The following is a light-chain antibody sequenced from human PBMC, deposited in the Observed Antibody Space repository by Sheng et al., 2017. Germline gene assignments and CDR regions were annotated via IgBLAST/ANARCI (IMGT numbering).Light chain of an antibody. CDR3: QQDSTSPPSWT. CDR1: QSLTSEY. V-gene: IGKV3-20*01. J-gene: IGKJ1*01. Sequence: EMGLTQSPVTLSLSPGERATLSCRASQSLTSEYVAWYQQKPGQAPRLLIYGPSRRATGIPDRFNASASGTDFTLTISRLEPEDVAVYYCQQDSTSPPSWT. CDR2: GPS.